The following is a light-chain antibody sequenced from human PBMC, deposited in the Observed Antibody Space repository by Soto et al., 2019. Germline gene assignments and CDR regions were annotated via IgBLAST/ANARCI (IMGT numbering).Light chain of an antibody. CDR3: CSYAGIYSYV. CDR2: DIT. J-gene: IGLJ1*01. Sequence: QSALTQPRSVSGSPGQSVTISCTGTSSDVGRFEYVSWYQQHPGEAPKVVVYDITKRPSGVPDRFSGSKSGNTASLTISGLQAEDEADHYCCSYAGIYSYVFGTGTKLTVL. CDR1: SSDVGRFEY. V-gene: IGLV2-11*01.